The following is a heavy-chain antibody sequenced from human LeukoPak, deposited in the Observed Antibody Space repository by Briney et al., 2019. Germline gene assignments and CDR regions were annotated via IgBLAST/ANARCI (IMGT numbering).Heavy chain of an antibody. Sequence: SETLSLTCSVSGGSITTSSYYWAWIRQPPEKGLEWIGSIYYTGGTYYSPSLKSRVTISVDTSKNQFSLKLSSVTAADRAVYYCGRHGGTRVTLVEVYYFDYWGQGTLLTVSS. J-gene: IGHJ4*02. CDR2: IYYTGGT. CDR1: GGSITTSSYY. V-gene: IGHV4-39*01. CDR3: GRHGGTRVTLVEVYYFDY. D-gene: IGHD4-11*01.